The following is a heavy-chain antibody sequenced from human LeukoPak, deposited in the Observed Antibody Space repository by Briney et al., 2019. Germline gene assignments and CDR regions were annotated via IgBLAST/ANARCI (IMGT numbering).Heavy chain of an antibody. CDR1: GFTFSNYW. V-gene: IGHV3-23*01. J-gene: IGHJ4*02. CDR3: AKVFFVDSSGYYYEVSFDY. CDR2: ISGSGGST. D-gene: IGHD3-22*01. Sequence: GGSLRLSCAASGFTFSNYWMSWVRQAPGKGLEWVSAISGSGGSTYYADSVKGRFTISRDNSKNTLYLQMNSLRAEDTAVYYCAKVFFVDSSGYYYEVSFDYWGQGTLVTVSS.